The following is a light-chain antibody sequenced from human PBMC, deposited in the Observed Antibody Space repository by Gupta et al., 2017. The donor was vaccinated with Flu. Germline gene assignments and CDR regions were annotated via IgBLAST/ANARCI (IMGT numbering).Light chain of an antibody. V-gene: IGKV2-28*01. CDR1: HSRLGSNRKNY. CDR2: LAS. Sequence: VTPGAAASIASRAIHSRLGSNRKNYLDWYVQKPGQSPQRLIYLASCLPCGVPGRFSGSGSGTDFTLKISRVEAEDVGVYYCMQALQAPPTFGGGTKVDI. CDR3: MQALQAPPT. J-gene: IGKJ4*01.